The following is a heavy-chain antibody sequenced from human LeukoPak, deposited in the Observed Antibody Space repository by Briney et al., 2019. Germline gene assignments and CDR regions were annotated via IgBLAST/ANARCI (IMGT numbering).Heavy chain of an antibody. Sequence: GGSLRLSCAASEYSFSSSGMHWVRQAPGKGLEWVTFIRNDGSKKYYADSVKGRFTISRDNSKNTLYLQMNSLRAEDTAVYYCAKGDSYGYVRWGQGTLVTVSS. CDR1: EYSFSSSG. CDR2: IRNDGSKK. J-gene: IGHJ4*02. D-gene: IGHD5-18*01. CDR3: AKGDSYGYVR. V-gene: IGHV3-30*02.